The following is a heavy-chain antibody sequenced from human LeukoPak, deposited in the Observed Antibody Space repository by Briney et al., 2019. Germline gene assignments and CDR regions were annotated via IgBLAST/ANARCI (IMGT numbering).Heavy chain of an antibody. CDR3: ARDSSLYDFWSGYYERWFDP. J-gene: IGHJ5*02. CDR1: GYSISSGYY. CDR2: IYHSGST. D-gene: IGHD3-3*01. V-gene: IGHV4-38-2*02. Sequence: PSETLSLTCTVSGYSISSGYYWGWIRQPPGQGLEWIGSIYHSGSTYYNPSLKSRVTISVDTSKNQFSLKLSSVTAADTAVYYCARDSSLYDFWSGYYERWFDPWGQGTLVTVSS.